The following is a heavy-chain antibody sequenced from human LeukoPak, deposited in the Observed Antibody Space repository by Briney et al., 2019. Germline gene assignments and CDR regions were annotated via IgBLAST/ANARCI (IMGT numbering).Heavy chain of an antibody. D-gene: IGHD4-4*01. CDR3: ARVSLYSPYYFDY. CDR1: GFTVSSNY. V-gene: IGHV3-53*04. Sequence: GGSQRLSCAASGFTVSSNYMSWVRQAPGKGLEWVSVIYSGGSTYYADSVKGRFTISRHNSKNTLYLQMNSLRAEDTAVYYCARVSLYSPYYFDYWGQGTLVTVSS. J-gene: IGHJ4*02. CDR2: IYSGGST.